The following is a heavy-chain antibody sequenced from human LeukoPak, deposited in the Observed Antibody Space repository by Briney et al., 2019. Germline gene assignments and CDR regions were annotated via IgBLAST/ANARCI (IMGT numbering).Heavy chain of an antibody. CDR3: STLGVEFDY. CDR2: FDPEDGET. J-gene: IGHJ4*02. D-gene: IGHD2-15*01. V-gene: IGHV1-24*01. CDR1: GYTLTELS. Sequence: ASVKVSCKVSGYTLTELSMHWVRQAPGKGLGWMGGFDPEDGETIYAQKFQGRVTMTEDTSTDTAYMVLSILRSEVTAVYYCSTLGVEFDYWGQGTLVTVSS.